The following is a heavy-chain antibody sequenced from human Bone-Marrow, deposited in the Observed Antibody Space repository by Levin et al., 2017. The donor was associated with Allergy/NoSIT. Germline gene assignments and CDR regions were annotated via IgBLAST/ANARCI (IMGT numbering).Heavy chain of an antibody. J-gene: IGHJ4*02. CDR2: IKQDGSDK. CDR3: ARDHDGEDEYFDF. Sequence: LSLTCAASGFTFRTFWMSWVRQAPGKGLEWVANIKQDGSDKYYVDSVEGRFTVSRDNAKNSLYLQMNSLRVEDTAVYYCARDHDGEDEYFDFWGQGTLVTVSS. V-gene: IGHV3-7*01. CDR1: GFTFRTFW. D-gene: IGHD3-10*01.